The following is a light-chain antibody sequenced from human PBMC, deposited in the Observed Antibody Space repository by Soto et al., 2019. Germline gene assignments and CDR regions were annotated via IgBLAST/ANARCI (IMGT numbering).Light chain of an antibody. V-gene: IGKV1-17*01. CDR3: LQRDSYPLA. Sequence: DIQMTQSPSSLSAAVGDRVTITCRASQAIGKALAWYQHKSGKAPQRLIYAASQNGVPSRFSGSGSGTEFTLTISSRQPEDSAIYYCLQRDSYPLAFGGGTKVEIK. CDR2: AAS. J-gene: IGKJ4*01. CDR1: QAIGKA.